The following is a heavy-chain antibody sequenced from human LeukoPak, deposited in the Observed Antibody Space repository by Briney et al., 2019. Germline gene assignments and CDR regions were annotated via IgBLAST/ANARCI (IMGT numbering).Heavy chain of an antibody. Sequence: ASVKVSCKASGYTFTNYAMHWVRQAPGQRLEWMGWINAGNGNTKYSREFQGRVTITRDTSASTAYMELSSLRSEDMAVYYCARVVKYSSGPLTDLLPYYFDYWGQGTLVTVSS. D-gene: IGHD6-19*01. CDR2: INAGNGNT. J-gene: IGHJ4*02. V-gene: IGHV1-3*03. CDR3: ARVVKYSSGPLTDLLPYYFDY. CDR1: GYTFTNYA.